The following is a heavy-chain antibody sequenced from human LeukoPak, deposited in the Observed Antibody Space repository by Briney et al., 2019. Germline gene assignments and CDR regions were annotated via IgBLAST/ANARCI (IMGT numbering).Heavy chain of an antibody. D-gene: IGHD4-17*01. CDR1: GSSFNTYY. CDR2: IHTSGSA. CDR3: AKDIVYLIDEDYG. J-gene: IGHJ4*02. Sequence: SGTLSLTCSVSGSSFNTYYWSWIRQPAGKGLEWIGRIHTSGSADYSPSLQSRVTISVDMSKKEFSLKLTSVTAADTAVYYCAKDIVYLIDEDYGWGQGILVTVSS. V-gene: IGHV4-4*07.